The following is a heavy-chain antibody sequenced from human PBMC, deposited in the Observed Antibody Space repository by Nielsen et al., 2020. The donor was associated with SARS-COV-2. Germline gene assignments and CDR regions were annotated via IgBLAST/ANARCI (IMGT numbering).Heavy chain of an antibody. V-gene: IGHV3-30*18. D-gene: IGHD6-13*01. Sequence: GESLKISCAASGFTLSSYGMHWVRQAPGKGLEWVAVILYDGSNKYYADSVKGRFTISRDNSNNTLYLQMNTLRAEDTAVYYCAKDRKYSSSWSSHMDVWGKGTTVTVSS. CDR1: GFTLSSYG. CDR3: AKDRKYSSSWSSHMDV. J-gene: IGHJ6*03. CDR2: ILYDGSNK.